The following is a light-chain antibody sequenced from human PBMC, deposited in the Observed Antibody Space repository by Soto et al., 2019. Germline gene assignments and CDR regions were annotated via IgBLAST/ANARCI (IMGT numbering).Light chain of an antibody. CDR2: GSS. Sequence: EIVMTQSPATLSVSPGERATLSCRASESVSSNVAWYQKKPGQAHRLLMFGSSTRATGIPTRFSGSGSGTEFTLAISSLQSEDFAVYYCQQYNNWPPTFGQGTKVDIK. V-gene: IGKV3-15*01. CDR3: QQYNNWPPT. J-gene: IGKJ1*01. CDR1: ESVSSN.